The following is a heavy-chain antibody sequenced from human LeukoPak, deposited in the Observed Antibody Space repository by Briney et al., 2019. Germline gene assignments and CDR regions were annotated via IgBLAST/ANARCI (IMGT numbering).Heavy chain of an antibody. J-gene: IGHJ4*02. Sequence: PSETLSLTCTVSGGSISSGSYYWSWIRQPAGKGLEWIGRIYTSGSTNYNPSLKSRVTISVDTSKNQFSLKLSSVTAADTAVYYCARRDYDILTGYQTLFDYWGQGTLVTVSS. V-gene: IGHV4-61*02. CDR3: ARRDYDILTGYQTLFDY. D-gene: IGHD3-9*01. CDR2: IYTSGST. CDR1: GGSISSGSYY.